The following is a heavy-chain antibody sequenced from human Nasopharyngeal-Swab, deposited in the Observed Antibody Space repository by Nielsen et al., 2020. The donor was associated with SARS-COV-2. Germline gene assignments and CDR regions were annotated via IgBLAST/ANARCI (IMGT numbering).Heavy chain of an antibody. V-gene: IGHV5-10-1*01. J-gene: IGHJ6*03. D-gene: IGHD2-21*02. Sequence: WIRQPPGKGLEWMGRIDPSDSYTNYSPSFQGHVTISADKSISTAYLQWSSLKASDTAMYYCASQGEKNVVVTARYYYYYYMDVWGKGTTVTVSS. CDR3: ASQGEKNVVVTARYYYYYYMDV. CDR2: IDPSDSYT.